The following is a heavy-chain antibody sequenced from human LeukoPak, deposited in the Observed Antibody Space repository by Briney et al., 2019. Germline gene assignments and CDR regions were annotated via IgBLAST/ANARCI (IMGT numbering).Heavy chain of an antibody. D-gene: IGHD2-2*01. CDR1: GYSFISYG. Sequence: ASVKVSCKASGYSFISYGINWVRQAPGQGLEWMGWISVYNGNTNYAQKLQGRVTMTTDTSTSTAYMELRSLRSDDTAVYYCARSHCSSTSCHLLDYWGQGTLVTVSS. CDR2: ISVYNGNT. CDR3: ARSHCSSTSCHLLDY. V-gene: IGHV1-18*01. J-gene: IGHJ4*02.